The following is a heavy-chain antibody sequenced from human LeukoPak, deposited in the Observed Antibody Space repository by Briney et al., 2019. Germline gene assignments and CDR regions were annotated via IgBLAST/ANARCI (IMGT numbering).Heavy chain of an antibody. CDR1: GGSISSGSYY. Sequence: SETLSLTCTVSGGSISSGSYYWSWIRQPAGKGLEWIGRIYTSGSTNYNPSLKSRVTISVDTSKNQFSLKLSSVTAADTAVYYCASAPSITIFGVVIFYYLDYWGQGTLITVSS. J-gene: IGHJ4*02. CDR3: ASAPSITIFGVVIFYYLDY. D-gene: IGHD3-3*01. V-gene: IGHV4-61*02. CDR2: IYTSGST.